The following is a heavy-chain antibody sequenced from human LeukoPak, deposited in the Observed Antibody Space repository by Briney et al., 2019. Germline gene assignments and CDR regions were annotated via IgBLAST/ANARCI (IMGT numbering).Heavy chain of an antibody. Sequence: GVSLRLSCAASGFTVSSNYMTWVRQAPGKGLEWVSLIYIGGSTDYTDSVKGRFTISRHNSENTLYLQMNSLRPEDTAVYYCARFRFGDNLDDAFDIWGQGTMVTVSS. CDR1: GFTVSSNY. J-gene: IGHJ3*02. V-gene: IGHV3-53*04. CDR2: IYIGGST. D-gene: IGHD4-23*01. CDR3: ARFRFGDNLDDAFDI.